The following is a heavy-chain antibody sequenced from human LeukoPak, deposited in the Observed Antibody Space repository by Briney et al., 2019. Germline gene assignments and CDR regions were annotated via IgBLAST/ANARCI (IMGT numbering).Heavy chain of an antibody. Sequence: ASVKVSCKASGYTFTSYGISWVRQAPGQGLEWMGWISAYNGNTNYAQKLQGRVTMTTDTSTCTAYMELRSLRSDDTAVYYCARLTQRAFWSSGWYWVHDYWGQGTLVTVSS. V-gene: IGHV1-18*01. CDR3: ARLTQRAFWSSGWYWVHDY. CDR2: ISAYNGNT. D-gene: IGHD6-19*01. J-gene: IGHJ4*02. CDR1: GYTFTSYG.